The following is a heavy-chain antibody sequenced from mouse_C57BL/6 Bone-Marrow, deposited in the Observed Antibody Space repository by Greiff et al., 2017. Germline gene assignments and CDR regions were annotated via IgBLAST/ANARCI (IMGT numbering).Heavy chain of an antibody. J-gene: IGHJ1*03. Sequence: QVQLQQSGAELVKPGASVKMSCKASGYTFTSYWITWVKQKPGQGLEWIGDIYPGSGSTNYNEKFKSKATLTVDTSSSTAYVQLSSLTSEDAAVXYCAIYYYGSSCVWGTGTTVTVSS. CDR3: AIYYYGSSCV. D-gene: IGHD1-1*01. CDR2: IYPGSGST. CDR1: GYTFTSYW. V-gene: IGHV1-55*01.